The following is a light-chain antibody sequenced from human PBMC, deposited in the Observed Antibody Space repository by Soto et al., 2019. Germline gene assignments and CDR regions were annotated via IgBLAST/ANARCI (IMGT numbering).Light chain of an antibody. CDR1: QSISSY. J-gene: IGKJ1*01. CDR2: AAS. Sequence: DIQMTQSPSSLSASVGDRVTITCRASQSISSYLNWYQQKPGKAPKLLIYAASSLQSGVPSRFSGSGSGTDFTLTISSLQPEDFATYYCQQSYSIPGTFGQGTEVDIK. CDR3: QQSYSIPGT. V-gene: IGKV1-39*01.